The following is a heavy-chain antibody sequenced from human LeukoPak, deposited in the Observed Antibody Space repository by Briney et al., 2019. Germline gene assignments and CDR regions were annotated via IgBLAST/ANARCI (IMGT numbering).Heavy chain of an antibody. CDR1: GGSISSGDHY. CDR2: IYYSGST. D-gene: IGHD6-13*01. CDR3: ARDLEAAAGTWYFDL. V-gene: IGHV4-30-4*01. J-gene: IGHJ2*01. Sequence: PSETLSLTCTVSGGSISSGDHYWSWIRQPPGKGLEWIGYIYYSGSTYYNPSLKSRVTISVDTSKNQFSLKLSSVTAADTAVYYCARDLEAAAGTWYFDLWGRGTLVTVSS.